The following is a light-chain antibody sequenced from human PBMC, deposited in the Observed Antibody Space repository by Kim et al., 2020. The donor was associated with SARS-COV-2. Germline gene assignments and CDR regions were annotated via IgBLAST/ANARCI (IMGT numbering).Light chain of an antibody. J-gene: IGKJ1*01. CDR2: DAS. CDR1: QSFSSW. Sequence: DIQMTQSPSTLSASVGDRVTITCRASQSFSSWLAWYQQKPGKAPILLIYDASSLESGVPSRFSGSGSGTEFTLTITSLQPDDVATYYCLQYNTYARDFGQGTKVDIK. CDR3: LQYNTYARD. V-gene: IGKV1-5*01.